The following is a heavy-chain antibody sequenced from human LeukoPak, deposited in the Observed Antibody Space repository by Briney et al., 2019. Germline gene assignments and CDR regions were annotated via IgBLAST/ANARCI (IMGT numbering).Heavy chain of an antibody. CDR3: AKPQMTTVTPVGY. J-gene: IGHJ4*02. Sequence: GGSLRLSCAASGFTFSSYGMHWVRQAPGKGLEWVAVISYDGSNKYYADSVKGRFTISRDNSKNTLYLLMNSLRAEDTAVYYCAKPQMTTVTPVGYWGQGTLVTVSS. V-gene: IGHV3-30*18. D-gene: IGHD4-17*01. CDR2: ISYDGSNK. CDR1: GFTFSSYG.